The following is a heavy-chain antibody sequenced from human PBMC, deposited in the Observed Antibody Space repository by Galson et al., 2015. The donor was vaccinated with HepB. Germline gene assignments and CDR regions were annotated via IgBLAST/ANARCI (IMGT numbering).Heavy chain of an antibody. Sequence: SVKVSCKASGYTFTSYGISWVRQAPGQGLEWMGWISAYNGNTHYAQKLQGRVTMTTDTSTSTAYMELRSLRSDDTAVYYCARDPPREEQWLIQAPYYFDYWGQGTLVTVSS. CDR2: ISAYNGNT. CDR3: ARDPPREEQWLIQAPYYFDY. J-gene: IGHJ4*02. D-gene: IGHD6-19*01. V-gene: IGHV1-18*01. CDR1: GYTFTSYG.